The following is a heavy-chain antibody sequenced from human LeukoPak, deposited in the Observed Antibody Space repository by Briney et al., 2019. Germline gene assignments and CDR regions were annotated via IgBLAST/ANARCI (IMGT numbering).Heavy chain of an antibody. D-gene: IGHD3-22*01. Sequence: PSETLSLTCAVYGGSFSGYYWSWIRQPPGKGLEWIGEINHSGSTNYNPSLKSRVTISVDTSKSQFSLKLSSVTAADTSVYYCARRPKYYYDSSYYYLSPAFDIWGQGTMVTVSS. CDR1: GGSFSGYY. CDR3: ARRPKYYYDSSYYYLSPAFDI. J-gene: IGHJ3*02. CDR2: INHSGST. V-gene: IGHV4-34*01.